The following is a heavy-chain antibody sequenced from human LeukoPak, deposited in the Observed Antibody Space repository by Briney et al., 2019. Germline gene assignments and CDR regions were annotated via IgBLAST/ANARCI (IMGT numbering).Heavy chain of an antibody. CDR2: IYYSGST. D-gene: IGHD3-9*01. V-gene: IGHV4-59*01. J-gene: IGHJ4*02. CDR3: ARGRYGVFIDY. Sequence: SETLSLTCTVSGGSISSYYWNWIRQPPGKGLEWIGYIYYSGSTNYNPSLKSRVTISVDTSRNQFSLKLSSVTAADTAVYYCARGRYGVFIDYWGQGTLVTVSS. CDR1: GGSISSYY.